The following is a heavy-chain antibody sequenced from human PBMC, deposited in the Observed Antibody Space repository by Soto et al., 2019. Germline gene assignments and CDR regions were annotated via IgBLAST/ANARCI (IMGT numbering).Heavy chain of an antibody. CDR3: ASGRWFGESVLGMDV. Sequence: ASVKVSCKASGGTFSSYAISWVRQAPGQGLEWMGGIIPIFGTANYAQKFQGRVTITADESTSTAYMELSSLRSEDTAVYYCASGRWFGESVLGMDVWGQGTTVTVSS. CDR2: IIPIFGTA. J-gene: IGHJ6*02. D-gene: IGHD3-10*01. V-gene: IGHV1-69*13. CDR1: GGTFSSYA.